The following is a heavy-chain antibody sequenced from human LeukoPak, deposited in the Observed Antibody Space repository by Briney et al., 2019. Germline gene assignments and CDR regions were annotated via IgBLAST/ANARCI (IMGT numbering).Heavy chain of an antibody. CDR2: ISSSSSYI. CDR1: GFTFSSYS. Sequence: GGSLRLSCAASGFTFSSYSMNWVRQAPGKGLEWVSSISSSSSYIYYADSVKGRFTISRDNAKNSLYLQMNSLRAEDTAVYYCARDQHVDYDFWSGYQSDYYYYMDVWGKGTTVTVSS. CDR3: ARDQHVDYDFWSGYQSDYYYYMDV. D-gene: IGHD3-3*01. J-gene: IGHJ6*03. V-gene: IGHV3-21*01.